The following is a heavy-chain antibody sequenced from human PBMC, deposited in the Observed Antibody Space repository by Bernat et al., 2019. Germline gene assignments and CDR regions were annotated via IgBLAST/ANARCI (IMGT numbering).Heavy chain of an antibody. Sequence: EVQLVESGGGLVQPGGSLRLSCAASGFTFRKYWMGWVRQAPGKGLEWGAQIKGDGTDKSYVPSVEVRFTISRDNAKNSVYLEMNSLRAEDTAVYYCGRGPLKMAAGNWWGQGTLVIVSS. CDR3: GRGPLKMAAGNW. CDR1: GFTFRKYW. J-gene: IGHJ4*02. D-gene: IGHD6-13*01. V-gene: IGHV3-7*01. CDR2: IKGDGTDK.